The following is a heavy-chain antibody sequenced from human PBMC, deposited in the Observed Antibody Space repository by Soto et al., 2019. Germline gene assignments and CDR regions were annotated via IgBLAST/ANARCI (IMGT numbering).Heavy chain of an antibody. CDR3: ARVGYLTRYCSGGSCYLFDY. J-gene: IGHJ4*02. CDR1: GGSISSSSYY. CDR2: IYYSGST. D-gene: IGHD2-15*01. V-gene: IGHV4-39*01. Sequence: SETLSLTCTVSGGSISSSSYYWGWIRQPPGKGLEWIGSIYYSGSTYYNPSLKSRVTISVDTSKNQFSLKLSSVTAADTAVYYCARVGYLTRYCSGGSCYLFDYWGQGTLVTVS.